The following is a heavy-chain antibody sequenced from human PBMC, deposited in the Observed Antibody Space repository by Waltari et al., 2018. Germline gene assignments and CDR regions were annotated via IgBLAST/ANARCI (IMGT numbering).Heavy chain of an antibody. CDR3: AKDITPGWVPLRAFDI. Sequence: EVQLLESGGGLVQPGGSLRLSCAASGFTFSSYAMSWVREAPGKGLEWVSAISGRGGSTYYADSVKGRFTISRDNSKNTLYLQMNSLRAEDTAVYYCAKDITPGWVPLRAFDIWGQGTMVTVSS. CDR2: ISGRGGST. J-gene: IGHJ3*02. D-gene: IGHD3-10*01. CDR1: GFTFSSYA. V-gene: IGHV3-23*01.